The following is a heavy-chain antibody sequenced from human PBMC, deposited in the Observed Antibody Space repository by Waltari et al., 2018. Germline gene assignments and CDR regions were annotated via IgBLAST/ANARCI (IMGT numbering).Heavy chain of an antibody. CDR3: AKDRKQAFDI. J-gene: IGHJ3*02. V-gene: IGHV3-9*01. CDR1: GFTFDDYA. CDR2: LSWNSGSI. Sequence: EVQLVESGGGLVQPGRSLRLSCAASGFTFDDYAMHWVRQAPGKGLEWVSGLSWNSGSIGYADSVKGRFTISRDNAKNSLYLQMNSLRAEDTALYYCAKDRKQAFDIWGQGTMVTVSS.